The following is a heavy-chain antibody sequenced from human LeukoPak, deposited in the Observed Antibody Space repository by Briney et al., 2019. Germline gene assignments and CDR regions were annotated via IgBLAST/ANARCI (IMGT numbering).Heavy chain of an antibody. CDR1: GGSISTSSYY. D-gene: IGHD2-2*01. CDR3: ARDPPCSSTSCYARFDY. J-gene: IGHJ4*02. CDR2: IYHSGST. V-gene: IGHV4-39*07. Sequence: SETLSLTCTVSGGSISTSSYYWGWIRQPPGKGLERIGSIYHSGSTYYNPSLKSRVTISVDTSKNQFSLKLSSVTAADTAVYYCARDPPCSSTSCYARFDYWGQGTLVTVSS.